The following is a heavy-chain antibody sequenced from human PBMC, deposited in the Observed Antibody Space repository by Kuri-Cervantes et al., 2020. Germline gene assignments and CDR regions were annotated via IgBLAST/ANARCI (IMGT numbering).Heavy chain of an antibody. CDR3: ARGRGYCTNGVCYHDGNFDY. V-gene: IGHV4-39*01. D-gene: IGHD2-8*01. J-gene: IGHJ4*02. CDR1: GGSISSYSYY. Sequence: GSLRLSCTVSGGSISSYSYYWGWIRQAPGKGLEWIGSIYYSGNTYYSPSLKSRVSISVDTSKNQFSLKLSSVTAADTAVYYCARGRGYCTNGVCYHDGNFDYWGQGTLVTVSS. CDR2: IYYSGNT.